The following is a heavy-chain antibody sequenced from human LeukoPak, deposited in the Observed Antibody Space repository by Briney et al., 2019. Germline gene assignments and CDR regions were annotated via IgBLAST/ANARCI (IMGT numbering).Heavy chain of an antibody. J-gene: IGHJ4*02. Sequence: GGSLRLSCAASGFTFSSYAMHWVRQAPGKGLEWVAVISYDGSNKYYADSVKGRFTISRDNSKNTLYLQMNSLRAEDTAVYYCARDEGHRYSSSWYYFDYWGQGTLVTVSS. D-gene: IGHD6-13*01. CDR2: ISYDGSNK. CDR3: ARDEGHRYSSSWYYFDY. V-gene: IGHV3-30*04. CDR1: GFTFSSYA.